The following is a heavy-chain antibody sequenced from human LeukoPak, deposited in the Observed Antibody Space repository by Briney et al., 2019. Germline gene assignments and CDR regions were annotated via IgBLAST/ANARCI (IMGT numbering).Heavy chain of an antibody. CDR3: ARQYCSSTSCPYNWFDP. J-gene: IGHJ5*02. Sequence: PGESLKISCKGSGYSFTSYWIGWVRQMPGKGLERMGIIYPGDSDTGYSPSFQGQVTISADKSISTAYLQWSSLKASDTAMYYCARQYCSSTSCPYNWFDPWGQGTLVTVSS. CDR2: IYPGDSDT. V-gene: IGHV5-51*01. D-gene: IGHD2-2*01. CDR1: GYSFTSYW.